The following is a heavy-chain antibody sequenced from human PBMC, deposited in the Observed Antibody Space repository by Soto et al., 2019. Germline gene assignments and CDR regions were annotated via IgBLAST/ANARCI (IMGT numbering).Heavy chain of an antibody. CDR3: ARHGSIGARLNYFDP. Sequence: GESLKISCKGSGYSFTSYWISWVRQMPGKGLEWMGRIDPSDSYTNYSPSFQGHVTISADKSISTAYLQWSSLRASDTAIYYCARHGSIGARLNYFDPWGQGTQVTVSS. J-gene: IGHJ5*02. V-gene: IGHV5-10-1*01. D-gene: IGHD6-6*01. CDR1: GYSFTSYW. CDR2: IDPSDSYT.